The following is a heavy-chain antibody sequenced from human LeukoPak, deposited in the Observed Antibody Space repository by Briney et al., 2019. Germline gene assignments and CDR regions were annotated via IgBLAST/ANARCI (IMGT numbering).Heavy chain of an antibody. CDR2: IYYSGST. V-gene: IGHV4-31*03. CDR3: VRGYYDSSGYLFDP. Sequence: SETLSLTCTVSGGSISSGGYYWSWIRQHPGKGLEWIGYIYYSGSTYYNPSLKSRVTISVDTSKNQFSLKLSSVTAADTAVYYCVRGYYDSSGYLFDPWGQGTLVTVSS. J-gene: IGHJ5*02. CDR1: GGSISSGGYY. D-gene: IGHD3-22*01.